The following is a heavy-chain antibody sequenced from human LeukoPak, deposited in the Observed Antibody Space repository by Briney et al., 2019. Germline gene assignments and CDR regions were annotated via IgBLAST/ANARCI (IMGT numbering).Heavy chain of an antibody. V-gene: IGHV3-20*04. J-gene: IGHJ3*02. Sequence: GGSLRLSCAASGFTFDYYGMSWVRQAPGKGLEWVSGINWNGGSTGYADSVKGRFTISRDNAKNSLYLQMNSLRAEDTALYYCAREGRDYYDSSRGAFDTWGQGPMVTVSS. CDR1: GFTFDYYG. CDR3: AREGRDYYDSSRGAFDT. D-gene: IGHD3-22*01. CDR2: INWNGGST.